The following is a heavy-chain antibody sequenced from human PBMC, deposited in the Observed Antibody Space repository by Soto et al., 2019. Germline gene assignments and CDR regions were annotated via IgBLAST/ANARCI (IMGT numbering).Heavy chain of an antibody. CDR3: ATRWFGELFA. J-gene: IGHJ4*02. CDR1: GYTFTGYY. CDR2: FNPNSGGT. V-gene: IGHV1-2*04. Sequence: ASVKVSCKASGYTFTGYYMHWVRQAPGQGLEWMGWFNPNSGGTNYAQKFQGWVTMTEDTSTSTAYMELSSLRSEDTAVYYCATRWFGELFAWGQGTLVTVSS. D-gene: IGHD3-10*01.